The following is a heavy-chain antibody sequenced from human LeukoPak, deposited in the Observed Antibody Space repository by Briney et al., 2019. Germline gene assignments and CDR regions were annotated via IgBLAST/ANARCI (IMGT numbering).Heavy chain of an antibody. CDR3: ARGGSSWNNWFDP. CDR2: IYSSGST. CDR1: GGSINSYY. J-gene: IGHJ5*02. Sequence: SETLSLTRTVSGGSINSYYWSWIRQPAGKGLEWIGRIYSSGSTNYNPSLKSRVIMSVDTSKNQFSLKLSSMTAADTAVYYCARGGSSWNNWFDPWGQGTLVTVSS. V-gene: IGHV4-4*07. D-gene: IGHD6-13*01.